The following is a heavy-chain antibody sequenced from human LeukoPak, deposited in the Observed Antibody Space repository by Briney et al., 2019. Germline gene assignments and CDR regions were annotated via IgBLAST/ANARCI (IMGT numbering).Heavy chain of an antibody. CDR3: VKGEYSSSFDY. CDR2: ISSNGGST. Sequence: GRSLRLSCSASGFTFSSYTMHWVRQAPGKGLEYVSAISSNGGSTYYADSVKGRFTISRDNSKNTVYLQMSSLRAEDTAVYYCVKGEYSSSFDYWGQGTLVTVSS. J-gene: IGHJ4*02. D-gene: IGHD6-6*01. CDR1: GFTFSSYT. V-gene: IGHV3-64D*09.